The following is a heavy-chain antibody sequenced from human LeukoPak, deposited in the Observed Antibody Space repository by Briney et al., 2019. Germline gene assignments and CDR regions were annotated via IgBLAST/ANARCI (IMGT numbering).Heavy chain of an antibody. CDR1: GFTVSSDY. D-gene: IGHD1-1*01. CDR3: ARDSPTTLRAFDY. CDR2: ISSSSSTI. J-gene: IGHJ4*02. V-gene: IGHV3-48*04. Sequence: PGGSLRLSRAASGFTVSSDYVSWVRQAPGKGLEWVSYISSSSSTIYYADSVKGRFTISRDNAKNSLYLQMNSLRAEDTAVYYCARDSPTTLRAFDYWGQGTLVTVSS.